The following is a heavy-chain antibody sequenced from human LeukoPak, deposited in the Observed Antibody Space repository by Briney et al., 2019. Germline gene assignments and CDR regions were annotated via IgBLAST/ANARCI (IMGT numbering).Heavy chain of an antibody. CDR3: ARDLVTVTKGFDI. D-gene: IGHD4-17*01. V-gene: IGHV4-4*07. Sequence: PSETLSLTCTVSGGSISSYYWSWIRQPAGKGLEWIGRIYTSGSTNYNPSLKSRVTMSVDTSKNQFSLKLSSVTTADTAVYYCARDLVTVTKGFDIWGPGTMVSVSS. CDR1: GGSISSYY. CDR2: IYTSGST. J-gene: IGHJ3*02.